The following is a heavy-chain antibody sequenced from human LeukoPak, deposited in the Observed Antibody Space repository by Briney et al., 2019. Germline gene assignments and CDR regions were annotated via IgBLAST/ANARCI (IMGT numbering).Heavy chain of an antibody. D-gene: IGHD3-9*01. Sequence: GGPLRLSCAASGFTFSSYWMSWVRQAPGKGLEWVANIKQDGSEKYYVDSVKGRFTISRDNAKNSLYLQMNSLRAEDTAVYYCARANFYYDILTGYYPFFDYWGQGTLVTVSS. CDR2: IKQDGSEK. CDR1: GFTFSSYW. CDR3: ARANFYYDILTGYYPFFDY. J-gene: IGHJ4*02. V-gene: IGHV3-7*01.